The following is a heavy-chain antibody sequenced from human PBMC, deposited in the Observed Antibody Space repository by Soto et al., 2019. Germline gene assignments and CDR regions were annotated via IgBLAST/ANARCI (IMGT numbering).Heavy chain of an antibody. Sequence: QVLLVQSGAEVTRPGASLKVSCKASGYNFISHYIHWVRQAPGQGIEWMGFINPSGGSTTHAQNFQGRLSMTRDTSTSTVYMELSGLRSEDAAVYYCARDYLSSKSSLSYFDYWGQGTLVTVSS. D-gene: IGHD2-2*01. V-gene: IGHV1-46*01. J-gene: IGHJ4*02. CDR3: ARDYLSSKSSLSYFDY. CDR1: GYNFISHY. CDR2: INPSGGST.